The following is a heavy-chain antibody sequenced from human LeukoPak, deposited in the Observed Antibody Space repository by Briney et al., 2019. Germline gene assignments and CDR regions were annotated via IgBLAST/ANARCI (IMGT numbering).Heavy chain of an antibody. Sequence: GGSLRLSCAASGFTFSSYAMSWVRQAPGKGLEWASAISSSSSYTYYADSVKGRFTISRDNDKNSLYLQMNSLRAEDTAVYYCARGPAAYGLSRFDYWGQGTLVTVSS. CDR1: GFTFSSYA. D-gene: IGHD6-13*01. V-gene: IGHV3-21*01. J-gene: IGHJ4*02. CDR3: ARGPAAYGLSRFDY. CDR2: ISSSSSYT.